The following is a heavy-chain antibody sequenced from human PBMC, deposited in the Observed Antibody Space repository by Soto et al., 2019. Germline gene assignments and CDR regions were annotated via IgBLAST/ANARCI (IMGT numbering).Heavy chain of an antibody. J-gene: IGHJ4*02. D-gene: IGHD4-17*01. Sequence: SETLSLTCTVSGGSISSGGYYWSWIRQHPGKGLEWIGYIYYSGSTYYNPSLKSRVTIPVDTSKNQFSLKLSSVTVADTAVYYCARDRTGDYGGNRQPYYFDYWGQGTLVTVSS. CDR1: GGSISSGGYY. V-gene: IGHV4-31*03. CDR3: ARDRTGDYGGNRQPYYFDY. CDR2: IYYSGST.